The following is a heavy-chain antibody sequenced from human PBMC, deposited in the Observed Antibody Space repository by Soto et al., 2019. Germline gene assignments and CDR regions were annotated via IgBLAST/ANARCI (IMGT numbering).Heavy chain of an antibody. CDR2: ISAYNGNT. CDR1: GYTFTSYG. V-gene: IGHV1-18*01. Sequence: GASVKVSCKASGYTFTSYGISWVRQAPGQGLEWMGWISAYNGNTNYAQKLQGRVTMTTDTSTSTAYMELRSLRSDDTAVYYCARDSSSGSLGNWFDPWGQGTLVIVSS. J-gene: IGHJ5*02. CDR3: ARDSSSGSLGNWFDP. D-gene: IGHD3-22*01.